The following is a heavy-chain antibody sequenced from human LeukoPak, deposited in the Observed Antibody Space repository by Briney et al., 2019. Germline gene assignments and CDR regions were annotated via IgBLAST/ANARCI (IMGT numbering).Heavy chain of an antibody. V-gene: IGHV3-21*01. D-gene: IGHD6-6*01. Sequence: GGSLRLSCAASGFTFSSYSMNWVRQAPGKGLEWVSSISSSSSYIYYADSVNGRFTISRDNAKNSLYLQMNRLRAEDTAVYYCAREGDSSSSKSPYYYYYMDVWGKGTTVTVSS. J-gene: IGHJ6*03. CDR1: GFTFSSYS. CDR3: AREGDSSSSKSPYYYYYMDV. CDR2: ISSSSSYI.